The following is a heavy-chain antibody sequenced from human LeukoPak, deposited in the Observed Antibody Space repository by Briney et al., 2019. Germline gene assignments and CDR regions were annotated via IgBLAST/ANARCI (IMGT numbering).Heavy chain of an antibody. CDR1: GFTFSTYG. CDR3: ARDPFDGDYYFDY. Sequence: PGGSLRLSCAASGFTFSTYGMHWVRQAPGKGLEWVALIWYDGSNKYYTDSVKVRFTVSRDNSKNTLYLQMDSLRADDTAVYYCARDPFDGDYYFDYWGQGTLVTVSS. D-gene: IGHD4-17*01. V-gene: IGHV3-33*01. CDR2: IWYDGSNK. J-gene: IGHJ4*02.